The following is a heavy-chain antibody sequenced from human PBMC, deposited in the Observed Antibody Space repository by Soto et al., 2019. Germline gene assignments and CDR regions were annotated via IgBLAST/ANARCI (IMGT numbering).Heavy chain of an antibody. V-gene: IGHV4-30-4*01. J-gene: IGHJ4*02. CDR2: IYHSGSS. Sequence: SETLSLTCTVSGGSLSSGTYYWSWIRQPPGKGLEWIGYIYHSGSSQSNPSLKSRVTISIDTSKNQFSLELRSVTAADTAVYYCARDLLDTTVDYYFDYWGPGRLVTVSS. D-gene: IGHD4-17*01. CDR3: ARDLLDTTVDYYFDY. CDR1: GGSLSSGTYY.